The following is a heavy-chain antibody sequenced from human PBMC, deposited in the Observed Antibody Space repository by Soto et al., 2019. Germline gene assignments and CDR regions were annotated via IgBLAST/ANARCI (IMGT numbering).Heavy chain of an antibody. CDR3: ARDGDYYGSGSYLPAGDYYGMDV. D-gene: IGHD3-10*01. J-gene: IGHJ6*02. CDR1: GYTFTSYG. Sequence: QVQLVQSGAEVKKPGASVKVSCKASGYTFTSYGISWVRQAPGQGLEWMGWISAYNGNTNYAQKLQGRVTMTTDTSTSTAYMELRSRRSDDTAVYYCARDGDYYGSGSYLPAGDYYGMDVWGQGTTVTVSS. V-gene: IGHV1-18*01. CDR2: ISAYNGNT.